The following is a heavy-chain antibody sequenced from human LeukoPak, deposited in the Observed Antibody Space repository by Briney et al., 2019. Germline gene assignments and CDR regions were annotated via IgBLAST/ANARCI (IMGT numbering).Heavy chain of an antibody. CDR1: GGSINSYY. J-gene: IGHJ4*02. Sequence: PSETLSLTCIVSGGSINSYYWNWIRQPPGKGLEWIGYVFYSGNTNYNPSLKSRVTISVDTSRNQFSLKLSSVTAADTAVYYCARGRSGGSGSYYNVLDYWGQGTLVTVSS. CDR2: VFYSGNT. CDR3: ARGRSGGSGSYYNVLDY. D-gene: IGHD3-10*01. V-gene: IGHV4-59*01.